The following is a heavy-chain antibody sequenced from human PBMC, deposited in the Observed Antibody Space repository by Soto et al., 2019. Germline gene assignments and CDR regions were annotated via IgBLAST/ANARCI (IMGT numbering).Heavy chain of an antibody. V-gene: IGHV1-3*01. Sequence: VSVKVSFNASGYTFTSYARHWVRQATGQRLEWMGWINAGNGNTKYSQKFQGRVTITRDTSASTAYMELSSLRSEDTAVYYCARGTGYYYDSSGWRSTSAFDIWGQGTMV. D-gene: IGHD3-22*01. CDR3: ARGTGYYYDSSGWRSTSAFDI. J-gene: IGHJ3*02. CDR2: INAGNGNT. CDR1: GYTFTSYA.